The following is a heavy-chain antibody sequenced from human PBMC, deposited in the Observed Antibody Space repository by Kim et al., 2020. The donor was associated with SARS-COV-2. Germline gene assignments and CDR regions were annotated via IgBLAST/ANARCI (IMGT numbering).Heavy chain of an antibody. V-gene: IGHV1-3*04. CDR1: GYTFTSYA. CDR3: ARPLLTVVRVADAFDI. Sequence: ASVKVSCKASGYTFTSYAMHWVRQAPGQRLEWMGWINTGNGIAKYSQKFQGRVTVSRDTSASTAYIELSSLSSEDTAVYYCARPLLTVVRVADAFDIWGQGTMVTVSS. CDR2: INTGNGIA. J-gene: IGHJ3*02. D-gene: IGHD3-10*01.